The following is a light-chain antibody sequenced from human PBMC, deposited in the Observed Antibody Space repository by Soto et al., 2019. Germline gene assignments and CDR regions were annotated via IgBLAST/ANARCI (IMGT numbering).Light chain of an antibody. CDR2: DVN. CDR1: SSDVGAYNY. CDR3: SSYTTSTSRV. J-gene: IGLJ1*01. Sequence: QSVLTQPASVSGSAGQSITISCTGTSSDVGAYNYVSWYQQYPGKAPKLMIFDVNKRPSGVSDRFSGSKSANTASLTISGLQAEDEADYYCSSYTTSTSRVFGTGTKVTVL. V-gene: IGLV2-14*01.